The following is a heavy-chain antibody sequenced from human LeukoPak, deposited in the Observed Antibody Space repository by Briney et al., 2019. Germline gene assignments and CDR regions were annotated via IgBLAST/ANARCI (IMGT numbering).Heavy chain of an antibody. CDR3: ARLWGWLPNSFVGWFDP. CDR1: GGSISSYY. J-gene: IGHJ5*02. D-gene: IGHD5-24*01. CDR2: IYYSGST. Sequence: SETLTLTCTVSGGSISSYYWSWIRQPPGKGLEWIGYIYYSGSTNYNPSLKSRVTISVDTSKNQFSLKLSSVTAADTAVYYCARLWGWLPNSFVGWFDPWGQGTLVTVSS. V-gene: IGHV4-59*08.